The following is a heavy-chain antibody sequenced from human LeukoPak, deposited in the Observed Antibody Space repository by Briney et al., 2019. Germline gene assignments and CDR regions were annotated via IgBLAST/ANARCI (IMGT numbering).Heavy chain of an antibody. J-gene: IGHJ4*02. D-gene: IGHD4-17*01. Sequence: PSETLSLTCTVSGGSISSYYWSWIRQPPGKGLEWIGYIYTSGSTNYNPSLKSRVTISVDTSKNQFSLKLSSVTAADTTVYYCASEEDGDYSGDYWGQGTLVTVSS. CDR1: GGSISSYY. CDR2: IYTSGST. V-gene: IGHV4-4*09. CDR3: ASEEDGDYSGDY.